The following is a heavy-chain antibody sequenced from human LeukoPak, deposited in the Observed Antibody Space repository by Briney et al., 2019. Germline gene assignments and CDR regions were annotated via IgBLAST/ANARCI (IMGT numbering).Heavy chain of an antibody. CDR1: GGSISSSSYY. V-gene: IGHV4-39*07. Sequence: SETLSLTCTVSGGSISSSSYYWGWIRQPPGKGLEWIGSIYYSGSTYYNPSLKSRVTISVDTSKNQFSLKLSPVTAADTAVYYCAREIRGYSGYDTPELDLYYYYYYMDVWGKGTTVTVSS. CDR2: IYYSGST. D-gene: IGHD5-12*01. J-gene: IGHJ6*03. CDR3: AREIRGYSGYDTPELDLYYYYYYMDV.